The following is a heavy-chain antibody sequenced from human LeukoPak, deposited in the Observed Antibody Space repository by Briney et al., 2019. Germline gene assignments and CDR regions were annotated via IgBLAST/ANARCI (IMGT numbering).Heavy chain of an antibody. CDR2: IYYSGST. V-gene: IGHV4-59*01. Sequence: SETLSLTCTVSGGSISPYYWSWIRQPPGKGLEWIGYIYYSGSTNYNPSLKSRVTISVDTSMNQFSLKLSSVTAADTAVYYCAREKGNSYGYDYWGQGTLVTVSS. D-gene: IGHD5-18*01. CDR1: GGSISPYY. J-gene: IGHJ4*02. CDR3: AREKGNSYGYDY.